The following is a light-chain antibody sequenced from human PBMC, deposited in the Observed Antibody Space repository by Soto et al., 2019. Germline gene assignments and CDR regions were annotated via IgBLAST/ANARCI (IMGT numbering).Light chain of an antibody. CDR2: DAS. J-gene: IGKJ1*01. CDR3: QQRSNWPRGT. Sequence: EIVLTQSPATLSLSPGERATLFCRASQSVSSYLAWYQQKPVQAPRLLIYDASNRATGIPARFSGSGSGTDFTLAISSLEPEDFAVYYCQQRSNWPRGTFGQWTKGEIK. V-gene: IGKV3-11*01. CDR1: QSVSSY.